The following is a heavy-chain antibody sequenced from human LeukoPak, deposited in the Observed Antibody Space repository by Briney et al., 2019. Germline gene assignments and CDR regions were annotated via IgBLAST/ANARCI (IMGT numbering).Heavy chain of an antibody. Sequence: GGSLRLSCAASGFSFSSYYMSWVRQAPGKGLEWVALINPDGSERYYVDSVKGRFTISRDNAKNSLYLQMDSLRDDDTAMYFCTRDSSPPMDVWGQGTTVTVSS. D-gene: IGHD6-13*01. CDR3: TRDSSPPMDV. V-gene: IGHV3-7*03. CDR1: GFSFSSYY. CDR2: INPDGSER. J-gene: IGHJ6*02.